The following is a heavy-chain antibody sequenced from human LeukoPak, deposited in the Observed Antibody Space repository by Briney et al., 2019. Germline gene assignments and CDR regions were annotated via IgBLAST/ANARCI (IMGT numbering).Heavy chain of an antibody. CDR2: INPSGDST. D-gene: IGHD3-9*01. V-gene: IGHV1-46*01. CDR3: ARDFTHILTGYYSPPEDYFYGMDV. Sequence: ASVKVSCKASGYIFTSYYLHWVRQAPGQGLEWMGIINPSGDSTRYAQKFQGRLTMTRDTSTSTIYMELSSLKSEDTAVYYCARDFTHILTGYYSPPEDYFYGMDVWGQGTTVTVSS. J-gene: IGHJ6*02. CDR1: GYIFTSYY.